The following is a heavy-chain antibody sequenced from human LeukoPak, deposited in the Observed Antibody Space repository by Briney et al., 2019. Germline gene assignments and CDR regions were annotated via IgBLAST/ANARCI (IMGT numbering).Heavy chain of an antibody. D-gene: IGHD3-10*01. V-gene: IGHV3-30*04. CDR1: GFTSSSYA. Sequence: PGGSLRLSCAASGFTSSSYAMHWVRQAPGKGLEWVAVISYDGSNKYYADSVKGRFTISRDNSKNTLYLQMNSLRAEDTAVYYCASLEVLLWFGELQYFDYWGQGTLVTVSS. CDR3: ASLEVLLWFGELQYFDY. CDR2: ISYDGSNK. J-gene: IGHJ4*02.